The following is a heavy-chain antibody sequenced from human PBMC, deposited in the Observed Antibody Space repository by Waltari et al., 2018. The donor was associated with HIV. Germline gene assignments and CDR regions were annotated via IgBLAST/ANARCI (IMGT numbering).Heavy chain of an antibody. J-gene: IGHJ4*02. CDR2: IWYDGNNK. V-gene: IGHV3-33*01. Sequence: QVQLVESGGVVVQTGRSLRLSCAASGFPFSGYGLHWVRQAPGKGLDWVAVIWYDGNNKYYADSVKGRFTISRDNSKNTLYLQMNSLRAEDTAVYYCAREDLLYCGGDCYPGDYWGQGTLVTVSS. D-gene: IGHD2-21*02. CDR3: AREDLLYCGGDCYPGDY. CDR1: GFPFSGYG.